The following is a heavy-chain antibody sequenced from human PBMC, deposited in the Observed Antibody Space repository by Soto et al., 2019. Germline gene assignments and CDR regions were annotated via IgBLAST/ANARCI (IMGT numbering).Heavy chain of an antibody. CDR2: IITDNGNT. CDR1: CYTFTTSG. CDR3: TRVQVKKIFGVYSMYYYGREV. Sequence: EASVKVCCKDSCYTFTTSGIRLLRHYNGQWLECILLIITDNGNTNYAQHLQGRVSMTTDTSTSTAYMDLRSLRSDDTAVYYCTRVQVKKIFGVYSMYYYGREVWGQGKMVTVSS. D-gene: IGHD3-3*01. V-gene: IGHV1-18*01. J-gene: IGHJ6*02.